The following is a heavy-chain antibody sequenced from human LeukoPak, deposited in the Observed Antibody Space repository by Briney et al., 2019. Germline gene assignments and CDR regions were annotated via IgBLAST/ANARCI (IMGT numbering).Heavy chain of an antibody. D-gene: IGHD1-20*01. Sequence: GGSLRLSCAASGFTFSSYEMDWVRQAPGKGLEWISFISTTGSTMYYADSVKGRFTISRDNAKNSLYLLINSLKAEDTAIYYCARRLTAYASRALDYWGQGTLVTVSS. V-gene: IGHV3-48*03. CDR2: ISTTGSTM. CDR3: ARRLTAYASRALDY. J-gene: IGHJ4*02. CDR1: GFTFSSYE.